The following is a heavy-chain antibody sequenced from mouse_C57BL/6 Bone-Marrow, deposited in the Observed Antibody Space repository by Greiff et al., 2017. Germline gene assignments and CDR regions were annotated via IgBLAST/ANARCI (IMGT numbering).Heavy chain of an antibody. CDR1: GYTFTSYW. V-gene: IGHV1-55*01. CDR3: ARDDDDGGYFDY. D-gene: IGHD2-4*01. CDR2: FYPGSGST. J-gene: IGHJ2*01. Sequence: QVQLQQPGAELVKPGASVKMSCKASGYTFTSYWITWVTQRPGQGLEWIGYFYPGSGSTNYNEKLKSKATLNVDTSSSTAYMQLSSLTSEDSAVYYCARDDDDGGYFDYWGQGTTLTVSS.